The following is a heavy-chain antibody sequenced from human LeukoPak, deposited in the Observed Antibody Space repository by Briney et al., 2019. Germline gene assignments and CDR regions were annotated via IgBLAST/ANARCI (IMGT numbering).Heavy chain of an antibody. Sequence: ASVKVSCKASGYTFTGYYMHWVRQAPGQGLEWMGRINPNSGGTNYAQKFQGRVTMTRDTSISTAYMVLRRLRSDDTAVYYCARDLYGDYFMGYWGQGTLVTVSS. CDR2: INPNSGGT. V-gene: IGHV1-2*06. CDR1: GYTFTGYY. D-gene: IGHD4-17*01. J-gene: IGHJ4*02. CDR3: ARDLYGDYFMGY.